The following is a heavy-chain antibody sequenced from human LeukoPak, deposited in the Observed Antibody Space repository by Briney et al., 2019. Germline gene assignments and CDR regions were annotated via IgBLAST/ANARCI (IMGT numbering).Heavy chain of an antibody. J-gene: IGHJ3*02. V-gene: IGHV1-69*05. CDR3: ARDSSSQNAFDI. Sequence: SVKVSCKASGGTFSSYAISWVRQAPGQGLEWMGGIIPIFGTANYAQKFQGRVTITTDESTSTAYMELSSLRSEDTAVYYCARDSSSQNAFDIWGQGTMVTVSS. D-gene: IGHD6-6*01. CDR1: GGTFSSYA. CDR2: IIPIFGTA.